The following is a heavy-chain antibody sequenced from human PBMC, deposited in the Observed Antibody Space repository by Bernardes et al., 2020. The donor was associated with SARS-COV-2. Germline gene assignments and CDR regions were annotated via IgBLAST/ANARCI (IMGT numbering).Heavy chain of an antibody. CDR3: AKGPGESLLWFGEDRGWFDP. CDR2: ISWNSGSI. D-gene: IGHD3-10*01. J-gene: IGHJ5*02. Sequence: GGSLRFSCAASGFSFEDYAMHWVRQAPGKGLEWVSGISWNSGSIGYADSVKGRFTISRDNAKNSLYLQMNSLRAEDTALYYCAKGPGESLLWFGEDRGWFDPWGQGTLVTVSS. CDR1: GFSFEDYA. V-gene: IGHV3-9*01.